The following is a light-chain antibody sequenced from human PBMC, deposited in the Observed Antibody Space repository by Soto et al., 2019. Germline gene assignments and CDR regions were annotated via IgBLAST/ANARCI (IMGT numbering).Light chain of an antibody. CDR1: SSDVGGYDY. CDR2: DVI. V-gene: IGLV2-14*01. Sequence: QSALTQPASVSGSPGQSINISCTGTSSDVGGYDYVSWYQQHPGKAPTLLIYDVINRPSGVSFRFSGSKSGNTASLTISGLQAEDEAEYYCSSYTRSSISVFGTGTKVTVL. CDR3: SSYTRSSISV. J-gene: IGLJ1*01.